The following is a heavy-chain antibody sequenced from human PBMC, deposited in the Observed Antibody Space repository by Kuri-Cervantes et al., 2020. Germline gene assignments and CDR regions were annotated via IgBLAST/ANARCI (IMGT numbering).Heavy chain of an antibody. CDR3: AKAAFSGYGSGSYFLYYYGMDV. J-gene: IGHJ6*02. V-gene: IGHV3-9*01. CDR1: GFTFDDYA. CDR2: ISWNSGSI. D-gene: IGHD3-10*01. Sequence: GGSLRLSCAASGFTFDDYAMHWVRQAPGKGLEWVSGISWNSGSIGYADSVKGRFTISRDNAKNSLYLQMNSLRAEDTALYYCAKAAFSGYGSGSYFLYYYGMDVWGQGTTVTVSS.